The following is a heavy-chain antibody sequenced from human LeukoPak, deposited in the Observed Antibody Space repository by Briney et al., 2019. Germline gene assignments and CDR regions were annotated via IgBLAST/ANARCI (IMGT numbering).Heavy chain of an antibody. CDR2: IIPILDIA. CDR1: GGTFSSYA. Sequence: ASVKVSCKASGGTFSSYAISWVRQAPGQWLEWMGRIIPILDIANYAQKFQGRVTITADKSTSTAYMELSSLRSEDTAVYYCATAYCGGDCYSGDAFDIWGQGTMVTVSS. J-gene: IGHJ3*02. CDR3: ATAYCGGDCYSGDAFDI. V-gene: IGHV1-69*04. D-gene: IGHD2-21*02.